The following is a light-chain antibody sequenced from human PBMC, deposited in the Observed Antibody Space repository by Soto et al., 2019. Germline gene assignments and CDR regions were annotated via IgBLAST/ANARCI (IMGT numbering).Light chain of an antibody. CDR2: QDD. CDR1: KLGERY. V-gene: IGLV3-1*01. J-gene: IGLJ2*01. CDR3: QAWDRSIVI. Sequence: SYELTQSPAVSVSPGQTARIHCSGDKLGERYSSWYQQKPGQSPQLVIYQDDKRPSGIPERFSGSNSGNTSTLTISGTQSIDEADYYCQAWDRSIVIFGGGTKLTVL.